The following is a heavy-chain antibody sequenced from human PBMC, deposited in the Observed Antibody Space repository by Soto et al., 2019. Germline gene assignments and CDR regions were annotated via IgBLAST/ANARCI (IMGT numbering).Heavy chain of an antibody. CDR1: GGTFSSYA. D-gene: IGHD3-10*01. CDR3: ARDKEGYYGSGSYYSYYYYGMDV. J-gene: IGHJ6*04. CDR2: IIPIFGTA. V-gene: IGHV1-69*13. Sequence: SVKVSCKASGGTFSSYAISWVRQAPGQGLEWMGWIIPIFGTANYAQKFQGRVTITADESTSTAYMELSSLRSEDTDVYYCARDKEGYYGSGSYYSYYYYGMDVWG.